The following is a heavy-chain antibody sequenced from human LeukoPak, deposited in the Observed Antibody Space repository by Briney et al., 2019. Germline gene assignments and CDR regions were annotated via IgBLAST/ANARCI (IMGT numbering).Heavy chain of an antibody. J-gene: IGHJ2*01. V-gene: IGHV3-23*01. CDR1: GVTFSSHG. CDR2: ITDSGSGT. Sequence: PGGSLRLSCAASGVTFSSHGMSWVRQAPGKGLEWVSSITDSGSGTCYADSVKGRFTMSRDNSKNTLYQQMNSQRAEDTAVYYCAKNLLGSESFSWYFDLWGRGTLVTVSS. D-gene: IGHD1-26*01. CDR3: AKNLLGSESFSWYFDL.